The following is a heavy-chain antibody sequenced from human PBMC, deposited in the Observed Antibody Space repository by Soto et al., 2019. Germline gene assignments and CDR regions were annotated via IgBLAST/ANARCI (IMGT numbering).Heavy chain of an antibody. CDR2: INAGNGNT. V-gene: IGHV1-3*01. CDR1: GYTFTSYA. D-gene: IGHD2-2*01. CDR3: ASDWFDCSNTSCYREYYFDY. J-gene: IGHJ4*02. Sequence: GASVKVSCKASGYTFTSYAMHWVRQAPGRRLEWMGWINAGNGNTKYSQKFQGRVTITRDTSASTAYMELRSMRSEDTAVYYFASDWFDCSNTSCYREYYFDYGGQGTLVTVPS.